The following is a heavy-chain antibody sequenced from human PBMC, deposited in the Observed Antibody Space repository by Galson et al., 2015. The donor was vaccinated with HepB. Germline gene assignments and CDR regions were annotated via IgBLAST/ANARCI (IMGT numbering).Heavy chain of an antibody. CDR3: AKDGEMDTYIYGYYLDL. J-gene: IGHJ4*02. Sequence: SLRLSCAAPGFIFSSYGLHWVRQAPGKGLEWLAIISSDGTKKYCADSVKGRFTISRDKSRNTIYLEMNSLRPADTAVYYCAKDGEMDTYIYGYYLDLWGQGTLVTVSS. CDR2: ISSDGTKK. CDR1: GFIFSSYG. V-gene: IGHV3-30*18. D-gene: IGHD3-22*01.